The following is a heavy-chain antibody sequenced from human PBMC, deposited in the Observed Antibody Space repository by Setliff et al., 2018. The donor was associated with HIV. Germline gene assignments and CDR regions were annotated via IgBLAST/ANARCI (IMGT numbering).Heavy chain of an antibody. CDR2: INHSGST. V-gene: IGHV4-34*01. CDR3: ECYNSDDGYFDN. J-gene: IGHJ4*02. D-gene: IGHD2-8*01. Sequence: PSETLSLTCAVYGGSFSGNYWTWIRQSPGKGLEWIGEINHSGSTNYKLSLKSRVTISVDASKNQFSLKLSSVTAPDTAVYYCECYNSDDGYFDNWGQGALVTVSS. CDR1: GGSFSGNY.